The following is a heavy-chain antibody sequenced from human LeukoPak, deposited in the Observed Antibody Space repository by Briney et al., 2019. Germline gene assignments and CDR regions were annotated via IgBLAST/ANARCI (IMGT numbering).Heavy chain of an antibody. CDR1: GFTFDDYA. D-gene: IGHD1-26*01. V-gene: IGHV3-9*01. CDR3: AKDIRRYSGSYFDY. Sequence: GGSLRLSCAASGFTFDDYAMHWVRQAPGKGLEWVSGISWNSGSIGYADSVKGRFAISRDNAKNSLYLQMNSLRAEDTALYYCAKDIRRYSGSYFDYWGQGTLVTVSS. CDR2: ISWNSGSI. J-gene: IGHJ4*02.